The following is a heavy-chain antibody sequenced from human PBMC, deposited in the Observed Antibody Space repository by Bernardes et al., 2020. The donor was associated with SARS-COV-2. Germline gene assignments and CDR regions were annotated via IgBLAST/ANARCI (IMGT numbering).Heavy chain of an antibody. CDR2: ISSSGSTI. J-gene: IGHJ6*02. Sequence: GGSLRLSCAASGFTFSDYYMSWIRQAPGKGLEWVSYISSSGSTIYYADSVKGRFTISRDNAKNSLYLQMNSLRAEDTAVYYCARYSIYHYYYYGMDVWGQGTTVTVSS. V-gene: IGHV3-11*01. CDR1: GFTFSDYY. CDR3: ARYSIYHYYYYGMDV. D-gene: IGHD2-15*01.